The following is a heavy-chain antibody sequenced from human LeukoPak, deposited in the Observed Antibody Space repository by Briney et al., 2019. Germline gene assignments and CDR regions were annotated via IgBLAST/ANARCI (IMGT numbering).Heavy chain of an antibody. D-gene: IGHD3-22*01. CDR3: ARTITMIVVVSDAFDI. J-gene: IGHJ3*02. CDR2: ISSSSSYI. V-gene: IGHV3-21*01. CDR1: GFTFSSYS. Sequence: GGSLRLSCAASGFTFSSYSMNWVRQGPGKGLGWVSSISSSSSYIYYADSVKGRFTISRDNAKNSLYLQMSSLRAEDTAVYYCARTITMIVVVSDAFDIWGQGKMVTVSS.